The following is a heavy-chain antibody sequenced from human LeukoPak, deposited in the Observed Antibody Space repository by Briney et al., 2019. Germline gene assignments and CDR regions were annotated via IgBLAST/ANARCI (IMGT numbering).Heavy chain of an antibody. CDR2: INDGGRT. J-gene: IGHJ5*02. CDR1: GGPFSGFF. CDR3: AQASSYTEAIRYNPSWFGP. D-gene: IGHD3-10*01. Sequence: MTSETLSLTCANYGGPFSGFFWSWIRQPPGKGLEWIGEINDGGRTNYNPSRQSRVTISIDTSKNQFSLKLTSVTAADTAVYYCAQASSYTEAIRYNPSWFGPSGQGSLVTASS. V-gene: IGHV4-34*01.